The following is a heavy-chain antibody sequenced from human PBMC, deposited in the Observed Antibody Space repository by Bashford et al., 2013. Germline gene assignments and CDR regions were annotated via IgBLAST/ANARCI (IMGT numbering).Heavy chain of an antibody. Sequence: PSETLSLDLRCLWWVLQWLLLELDPPAPTGRGWSGLGKSIIVKAPTTTRPSKSRVTISVDTSKNHFSLKLSSVTAADTAVYYCARADDDLVFWGYFHYWGQGTLVTVSS. J-gene: IGHJ4*02. CDR1: WVLQWLL. CDR2: SIIVKAP. V-gene: IGHV4-34*01. CDR3: ARADDDLVFWGYFHY. D-gene: IGHD3-16*01.